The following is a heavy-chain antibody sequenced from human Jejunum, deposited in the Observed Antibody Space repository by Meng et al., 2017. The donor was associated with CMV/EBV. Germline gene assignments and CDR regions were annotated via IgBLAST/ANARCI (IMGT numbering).Heavy chain of an antibody. CDR1: GASISTGGHY. V-gene: IGHV4-39*07. CDR3: ARGDEGRDIWFDP. CDR2: LFYSVST. J-gene: IGHJ5*02. Sequence: VSGASISTGGHYWVWIRQSPGKGLEWIGSLFYSVSTYYNPSLKSRVHISEDTSKNQFSLKLASVTAEDTAVYYCARGDEGRDIWFDPWGQGTLVTVSS. D-gene: IGHD5-24*01.